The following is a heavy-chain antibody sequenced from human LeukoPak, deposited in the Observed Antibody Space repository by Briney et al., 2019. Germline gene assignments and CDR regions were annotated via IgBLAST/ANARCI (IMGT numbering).Heavy chain of an antibody. J-gene: IGHJ6*02. CDR1: GGSFSDYY. CDR2: SGST. D-gene: IGHD3-10*01. Sequence: SETLSLTCTVPGGSFSDYYWTWLRQPPGEGLEWIGYSGSTNYNPSLKSRVTISIDTSKRHFSLPLSSVTAADTAVYYCARTRRHYYGSGKNLTPWPAGLDAWGQGTTVIVS. V-gene: IGHV4-59*01. CDR3: ARTRRHYYGSGKNLTPWPAGLDA.